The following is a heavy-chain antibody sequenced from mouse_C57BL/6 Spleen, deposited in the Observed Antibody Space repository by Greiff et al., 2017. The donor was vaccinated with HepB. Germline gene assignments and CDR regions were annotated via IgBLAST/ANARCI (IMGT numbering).Heavy chain of an antibody. Sequence: QVQLKQSGAELVKPGASVKISCKASGYAFSSYWMNWVKQRPGKGLEWIGQIYPGDGDTNSNGKFQGKATLTADKSSSTAYMQLSSLTSEDSAVYFCARGVRNWYFDVWGTGTTVTVSS. V-gene: IGHV1-80*01. CDR3: ARGVRNWYFDV. CDR1: GYAFSSYW. D-gene: IGHD2-14*01. J-gene: IGHJ1*03. CDR2: IYPGDGDT.